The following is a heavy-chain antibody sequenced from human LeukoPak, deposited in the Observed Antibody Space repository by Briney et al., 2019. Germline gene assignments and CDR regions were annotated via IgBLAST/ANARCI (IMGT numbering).Heavy chain of an antibody. Sequence: ASVKVSCKASGYTFTSYGISWVRQAPGQGLEWMGWISAYNGNRNYAQKLQGRVTMTTDTSTSTAYMELRSLRSDDTAVYYCARGEYCTNGVCPGDYWGQGTLVTVSS. D-gene: IGHD2-8*01. CDR3: ARGEYCTNGVCPGDY. J-gene: IGHJ4*02. CDR1: GYTFTSYG. V-gene: IGHV1-18*01. CDR2: ISAYNGNR.